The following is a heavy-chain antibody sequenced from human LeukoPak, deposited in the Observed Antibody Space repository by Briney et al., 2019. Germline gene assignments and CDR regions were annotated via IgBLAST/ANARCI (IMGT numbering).Heavy chain of an antibody. CDR3: ARGYYDFWSGYNPPDY. J-gene: IGHJ4*02. CDR1: GGSISSSSYY. V-gene: IGHV4-30-4*08. Sequence: PSETLSLTCTVSGGSISSSSYYWGWIRQPPGKGLEWIGYIYYSGSTYYNPSLKSRVTISVDTSKNQFSLKLSSVTAADTAVYYCARGYYDFWSGYNPPDYWGQGTLVTVSS. D-gene: IGHD3-3*01. CDR2: IYYSGST.